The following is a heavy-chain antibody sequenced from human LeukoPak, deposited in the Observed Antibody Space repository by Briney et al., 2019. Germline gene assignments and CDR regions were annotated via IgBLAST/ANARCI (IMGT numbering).Heavy chain of an antibody. CDR3: ASHLYYYYYYMDV. CDR2: ITYGSDTI. J-gene: IGHJ6*03. CDR1: GFYFGGHA. V-gene: IGHV3-48*04. Sequence: GGSLRLSCVASGFYFGGHAMHWLRQAPGKGLEWVAYITYGSDTIFYADSVKGRFTVSRDNAKNSLYLQMDSLRAEDTAVYYCASHLYYYYYYMDVWGKGTTVTVSS.